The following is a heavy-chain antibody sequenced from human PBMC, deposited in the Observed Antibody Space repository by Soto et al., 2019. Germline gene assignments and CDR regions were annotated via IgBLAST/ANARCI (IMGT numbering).Heavy chain of an antibody. CDR1: GGSISSGGYY. Sequence: SETLSLTCTVSGGSISSGGYYWSWIRQHPGKGLEWIGYIYYSGSTYYNPSLKSRVTISVDTSKNQFSLKLSSVTAADTAVYYCARAGLGQMVLDYWGQGTLVTVS. CDR2: IYYSGST. CDR3: ARAGLGQMVLDY. D-gene: IGHD3-16*01. J-gene: IGHJ4*02. V-gene: IGHV4-31*03.